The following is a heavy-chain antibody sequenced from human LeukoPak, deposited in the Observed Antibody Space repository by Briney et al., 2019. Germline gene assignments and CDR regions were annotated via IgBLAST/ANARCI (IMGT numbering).Heavy chain of an antibody. J-gene: IGHJ4*02. CDR1: GFTFSDYA. CDR2: ISTSGGTT. V-gene: IGHV3-23*01. Sequence: GGSLRLSCAASGFTFSDYAMSWVRQAPGKELEWVSAISTSGGTTVYADSVKGQFTISRDNSRNTLYLQMNSLRAEDTAVYYCASRSGGYRHFDDWGQGTLVTVSS. CDR3: ASRSGGYRHFDD. D-gene: IGHD3-10*01.